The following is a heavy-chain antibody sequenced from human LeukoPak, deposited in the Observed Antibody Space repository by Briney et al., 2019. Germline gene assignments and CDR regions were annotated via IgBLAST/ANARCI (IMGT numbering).Heavy chain of an antibody. D-gene: IGHD7-27*01. CDR1: GVTFSSYA. CDR2: IIPIFGTA. CDR3: AREYASWGSRYFDY. V-gene: IGHV1-69*06. Sequence: SVKVSCKASGVTFSSYAISWVRQAPGQGLEWMGGIIPIFGTANYAQKFQGRVTITADKSTSTAYMELSSLRSEDTAVYYCAREYASWGSRYFDYWGQGTLVTVSS. J-gene: IGHJ4*02.